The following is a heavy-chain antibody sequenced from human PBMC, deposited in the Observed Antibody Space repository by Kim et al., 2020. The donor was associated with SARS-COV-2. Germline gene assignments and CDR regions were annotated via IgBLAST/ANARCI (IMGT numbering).Heavy chain of an antibody. Sequence: SVKGRFTIARDDSKNTAYMQMNSLKTEDTAVYYCTRFVDTAMDLDDAFDIWGQGTMVTVSS. J-gene: IGHJ3*02. D-gene: IGHD5-18*01. CDR3: TRFVDTAMDLDDAFDI. V-gene: IGHV3-73*01.